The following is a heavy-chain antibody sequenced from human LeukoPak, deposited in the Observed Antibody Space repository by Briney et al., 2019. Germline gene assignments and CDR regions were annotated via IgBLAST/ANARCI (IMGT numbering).Heavy chain of an antibody. CDR1: GYTFTSYD. Sequence: ASVKVSCKASGYTFTSYDINWVRQATGQGLEWMGWMNPNSGNTGYAQKFQGRVTMTRNTSISTAYMELSSLRSEDTAVYYCARDRSSYYDSSGYSDYWGQGTLVTVSS. CDR2: MNPNSGNT. D-gene: IGHD3-22*01. CDR3: ARDRSSYYDSSGYSDY. J-gene: IGHJ4*02. V-gene: IGHV1-8*01.